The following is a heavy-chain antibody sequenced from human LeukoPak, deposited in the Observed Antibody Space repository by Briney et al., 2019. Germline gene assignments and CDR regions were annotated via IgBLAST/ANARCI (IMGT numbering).Heavy chain of an antibody. CDR1: DYSISSGYY. CDR3: ARDLIRDGYNPQEDY. Sequence: SETLSLTCTVSDYSISSGYYWGWIRQPPGKGLEWIGSIFHSGSTYYNPSLRSRVTISVDTSKNQFSLKLSSVTAADTAVYYCARDLIRDGYNPQEDYWGQGTLVTVSS. CDR2: IFHSGST. J-gene: IGHJ4*02. D-gene: IGHD5-24*01. V-gene: IGHV4-38-2*02.